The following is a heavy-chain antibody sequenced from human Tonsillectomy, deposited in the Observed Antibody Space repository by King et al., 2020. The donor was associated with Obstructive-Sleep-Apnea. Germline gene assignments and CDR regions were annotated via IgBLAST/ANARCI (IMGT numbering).Heavy chain of an antibody. CDR3: ASGRFGELLGVFFY. V-gene: IGHV5-51*01. Sequence: QLVQSGTEVKKPGESLKISCKDSGYSFTNYWIGWVRQMPGKGLEWMGIIYPGDSETHYSPSFQGQVTISADKSISTAYLQRSSLKASDTATYYWASGRFGELLGVFFYWGQGTLVIVSS. CDR2: IYPGDSET. CDR1: GYSFTNYW. J-gene: IGHJ4*02. D-gene: IGHD3-10*01.